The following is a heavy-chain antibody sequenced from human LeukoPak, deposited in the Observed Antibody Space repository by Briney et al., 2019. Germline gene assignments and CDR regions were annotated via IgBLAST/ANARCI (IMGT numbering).Heavy chain of an antibody. V-gene: IGHV3-74*01. CDR1: RFTFSNYL. D-gene: IGHD2-21*01. CDR3: GRGGDGIDN. Sequence: TGGSLTLSCAASRFTFSNYLMHWVRQAPGKGLVWVSRINVDETNSYADSVKGRFTISRDNAKNTMFLQLNSLRPEDTAVYFCGRGGDGIDNWGQGTTVIVSS. CDR2: INVDETNS. J-gene: IGHJ3*02.